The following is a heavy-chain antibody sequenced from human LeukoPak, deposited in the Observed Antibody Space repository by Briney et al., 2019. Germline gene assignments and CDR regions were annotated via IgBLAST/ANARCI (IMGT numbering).Heavy chain of an antibody. CDR2: IYTSGST. CDR3: ASDYYDSSGFNWFDP. Sequence: SQTLSLTCTVSGGSISSGSYYWSWIRQPAGKGLEWIGRIYTSGSTNYNPSLKSRVTISVDTSKNQFSLKLSSVTAADTAVYHCASDYYDSSGFNWFDPWGQGTLVTVSS. J-gene: IGHJ5*02. V-gene: IGHV4-61*02. CDR1: GGSISSGSYY. D-gene: IGHD3-22*01.